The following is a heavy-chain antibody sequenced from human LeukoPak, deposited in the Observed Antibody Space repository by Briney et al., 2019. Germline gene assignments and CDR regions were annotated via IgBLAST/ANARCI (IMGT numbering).Heavy chain of an antibody. CDR3: ARVGIGYCSSTSCPLDY. CDR1: GFTFSSYA. D-gene: IGHD2-2*01. J-gene: IGHJ4*02. V-gene: IGHV3-30*01. CDR2: ISYDGSNK. Sequence: GGSLRLSCAASGFTFSSYAMHWVCQAPGKGLEWVAVISYDGSNKYYADSVKGRFTISRDNSKNTLYLHMNSLRVEDTAVYYCARVGIGYCSSTSCPLDYWGQGTLVTVSS.